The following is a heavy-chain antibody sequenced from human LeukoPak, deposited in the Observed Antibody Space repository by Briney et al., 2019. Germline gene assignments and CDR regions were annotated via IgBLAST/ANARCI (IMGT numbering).Heavy chain of an antibody. D-gene: IGHD5-24*01. CDR3: ARVRGMATIRTDYYYYKDV. V-gene: IGHV4-59*01. Sequence: SETLSLTCTVSGGSISSYYWIWIRQPPGKGLEWIGYIYYSGSTNYNPSLKSRVTISVDTSKNQFSLKLSSVTAADTAVYYCARVRGMATIRTDYYYYKDVWGKGTTATVSS. J-gene: IGHJ6*03. CDR1: GGSISSYY. CDR2: IYYSGST.